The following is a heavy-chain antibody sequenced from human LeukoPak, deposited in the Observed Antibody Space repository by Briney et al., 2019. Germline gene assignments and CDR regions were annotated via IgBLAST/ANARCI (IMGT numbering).Heavy chain of an antibody. J-gene: IGHJ5*02. D-gene: IGHD3-22*01. CDR1: GGTFSSYA. V-gene: IGHV1-69*13. CDR3: ARDYYDSSGYPFDP. Sequence: GASVKVSCKASGGTFSSYAISWVRQAPGQGLEWMGGIIPIFGTANYAQKFQGRVTITADESTSTVYMELSSLRSEDTAVYYCARDYYDSSGYPFDPWGQGTLVTVSS. CDR2: IIPIFGTA.